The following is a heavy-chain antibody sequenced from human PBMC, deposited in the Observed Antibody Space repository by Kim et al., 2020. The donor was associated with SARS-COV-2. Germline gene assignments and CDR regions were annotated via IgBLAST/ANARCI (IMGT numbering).Heavy chain of an antibody. J-gene: IGHJ6*02. CDR2: INAGNGNT. CDR3: ASQTERYCSSTSCYRSPGYGMDV. Sequence: ASVKVSCKASGYTFTSYAMHWVRQAPGQRLEWMGWINAGNGNTKYSQKFQGRVTITRDTSASTAYMELSSLRSEDTAVYYCASQTERYCSSTSCYRSPGYGMDVWGQGTTVTVSS. V-gene: IGHV1-3*01. CDR1: GYTFTSYA. D-gene: IGHD2-2*02.